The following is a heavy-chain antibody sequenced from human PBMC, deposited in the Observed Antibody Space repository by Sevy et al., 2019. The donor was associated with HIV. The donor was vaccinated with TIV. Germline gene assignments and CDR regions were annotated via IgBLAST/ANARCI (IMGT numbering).Heavy chain of an antibody. CDR1: GGSFSGYY. CDR2: INHSGST. V-gene: IGHV4-34*01. CDR3: ARGSYSSSWYPNYYYSGMDV. J-gene: IGHJ6*02. D-gene: IGHD6-13*01. Sequence: SETLSLTCAVYGGSFSGYYWSWIRQPPGKGLEWIGEINHSGSTNYNPSLKSRVTISVDTSKNQFSLKLSSVTAADTAVYYCARGSYSSSWYPNYYYSGMDVWGQGTTVTVSS.